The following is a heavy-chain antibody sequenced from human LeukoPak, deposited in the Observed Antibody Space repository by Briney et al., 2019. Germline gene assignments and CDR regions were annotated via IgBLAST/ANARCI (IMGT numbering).Heavy chain of an antibody. V-gene: IGHV3-30*03. D-gene: IGHD4-23*01. CDR2: ISYDGGNK. CDR1: GFTFSSYA. J-gene: IGHJ3*01. Sequence: GSLRHSCAASGFTFSSYAMHWVRQAPGKGLEWVAVISYDGGNKYYGDSVKGRFTTSRDNSKNTLYLQMNSLRAEDTAVYYCATYYGGNSGAFDLWGQGTTVTVSS. CDR3: ATYYGGNSGAFDL.